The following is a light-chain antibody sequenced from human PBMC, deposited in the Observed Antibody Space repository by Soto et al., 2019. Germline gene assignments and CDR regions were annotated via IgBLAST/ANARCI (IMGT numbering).Light chain of an antibody. Sequence: SVLTQPASVSGSPGQSITISCTGTSRDVGGYNYVSWYQHHAGKAPKLIIYEVSNRPSGVSNRFSGSKSGDTASLTISGLQAEDEADYYCSSYTSTNTLAVFGTGTKVTVL. J-gene: IGLJ1*01. V-gene: IGLV2-14*01. CDR3: SSYTSTNTLAV. CDR1: SRDVGGYNY. CDR2: EVS.